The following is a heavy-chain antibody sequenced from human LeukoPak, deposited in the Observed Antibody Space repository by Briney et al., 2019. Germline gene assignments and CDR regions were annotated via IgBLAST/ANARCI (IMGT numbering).Heavy chain of an antibody. CDR1: GFTFSSYA. Sequence: GGSLRLSCAASGFTFSSYAMHWVRQAPGKGLEWVAAISYDGSNKYYADSVKGRFTISRDNSKNTLYLQMNSLRAEDTAVYYCARDGPTTYYYDSSGYYLDYWGQGTLVTVSS. CDR2: ISYDGSNK. V-gene: IGHV3-30*04. CDR3: ARDGPTTYYYDSSGYYLDY. D-gene: IGHD3-22*01. J-gene: IGHJ4*02.